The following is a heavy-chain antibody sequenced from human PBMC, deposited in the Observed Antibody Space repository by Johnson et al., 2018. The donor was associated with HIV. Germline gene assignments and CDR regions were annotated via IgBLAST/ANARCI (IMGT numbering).Heavy chain of an antibody. CDR1: GFTFSSYW. J-gene: IGHJ3*02. CDR3: ARDGADYYDSSGYYGDAFDI. Sequence: EVQLVESGGGLVQPGGSLRLSCAASGFTFSSYWMSWVRQAPGKGLEWVANIKQDGSEKYYVDSVKGRFTISRDNAKNSLYLQMNSLRAEDTAVYYCARDGADYYDSSGYYGDAFDIWGQGTMVTVSS. V-gene: IGHV3-7*05. CDR2: IKQDGSEK. D-gene: IGHD3-22*01.